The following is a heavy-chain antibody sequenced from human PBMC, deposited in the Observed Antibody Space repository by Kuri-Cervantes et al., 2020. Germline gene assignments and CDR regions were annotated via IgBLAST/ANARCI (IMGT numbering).Heavy chain of an antibody. CDR2: INHSGST. D-gene: IGHD5-24*01. CDR1: GGSFSGYY. J-gene: IGHJ4*02. CDR3: ARVADGYYNGYYFDF. V-gene: IGHV4-34*01. Sequence: SQTLSLTCAVYGGSFSGYYWSWIRQPPGKGLEWIGEINHSGSTNYNPSLKSRVTISVDTSKNQFSLKLSSVTAADTAVYYCARVADGYYNGYYFDFWGQGTLVTVSS.